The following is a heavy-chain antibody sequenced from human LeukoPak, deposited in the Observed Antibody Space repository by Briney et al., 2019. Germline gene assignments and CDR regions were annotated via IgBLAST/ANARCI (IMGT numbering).Heavy chain of an antibody. CDR2: IYPGDSDT. V-gene: IGHV5-51*01. CDR1: GYSFTSYW. CDR3: ARGVGSSSYYFDY. Sequence: GEPLKISCKGSGYSFTSYWIGCVRQMPGKGLEWMGIIYPGDSDTRYSPSFQGQVTISADKSISTAYLQCCCLKASDTAMYYCARGVGSSSYYFDYWGQGTLVTVSS. D-gene: IGHD6-13*01. J-gene: IGHJ4*02.